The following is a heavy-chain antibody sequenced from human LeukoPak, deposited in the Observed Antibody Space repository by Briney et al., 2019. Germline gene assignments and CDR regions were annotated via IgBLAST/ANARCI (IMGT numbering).Heavy chain of an antibody. CDR3: AKNPTHSSSFVDY. CDR2: ISGSGGST. Sequence: GGSLRLSCAASGFTFSSYAMSWVRQAPGKGLEWVSAISGSGGSTYYADSVKGRFTISRGNSKNTLYLQTNSLRAEDTAVYYCAKNPTHSSSFVDYWGQGTLVTVSS. CDR1: GFTFSSYA. J-gene: IGHJ4*02. D-gene: IGHD6-13*01. V-gene: IGHV3-23*01.